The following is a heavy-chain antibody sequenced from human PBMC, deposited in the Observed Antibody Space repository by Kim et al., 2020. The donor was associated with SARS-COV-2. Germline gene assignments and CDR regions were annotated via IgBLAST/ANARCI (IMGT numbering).Heavy chain of an antibody. J-gene: IGHJ4*02. V-gene: IGHV3-48*04. CDR1: GFTFSSYS. Sequence: GGSLRLSCAASGFTFSSYSMNWVRQAPGKGLEWVSYISSSSTIYYADSVKGRFTISRDNAKDSLYLQMNSLRAEDTAVYYCARDKAVAGTTNDYWGQGTLVTVSS. D-gene: IGHD6-19*01. CDR2: ISSSSTI. CDR3: ARDKAVAGTTNDY.